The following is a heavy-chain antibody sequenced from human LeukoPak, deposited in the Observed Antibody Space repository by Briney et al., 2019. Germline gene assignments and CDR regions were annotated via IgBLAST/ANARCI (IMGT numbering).Heavy chain of an antibody. V-gene: IGHV4-34*01. D-gene: IGHD2-2*01. Sequence: SETLSLTCAVCGGSFSGNYWGWIRQPPGKGLEWIGEINHSGSTNYNPSLKSRVTISVDTSKNQFSLKLSSVTAADTAVYYCARALGYCSITSCYEGPLAFDIWGQGTVVTVSS. CDR1: GGSFSGNY. J-gene: IGHJ3*02. CDR3: ARALGYCSITSCYEGPLAFDI. CDR2: INHSGST.